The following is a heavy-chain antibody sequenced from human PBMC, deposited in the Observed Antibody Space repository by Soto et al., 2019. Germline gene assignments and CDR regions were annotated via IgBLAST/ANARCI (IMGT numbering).Heavy chain of an antibody. CDR1: VDSISSNSAA. V-gene: IGHV6-1*01. D-gene: IGHD3-3*01. Sequence: SQTLSLTCAISVDSISSNSAAWNWIRQSPSRGFEWLGRTYYRSRWYHDYAVSVKSRIIINPDTSKNQVSLQLNSVTPDDTAVYYCASYRYEYWGQGTVVTVSS. CDR3: ASYRYEY. J-gene: IGHJ4*02. CDR2: TYYRSRWYH.